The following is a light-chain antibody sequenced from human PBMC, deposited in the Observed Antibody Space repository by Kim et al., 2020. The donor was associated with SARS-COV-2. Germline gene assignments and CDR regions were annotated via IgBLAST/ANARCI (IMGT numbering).Light chain of an antibody. Sequence: LSPGERATLSCRASQSVTANKVAWIQQKPGQAPRCLICRASSRATGIPDRFSGSGSGTDFTLTISRLEPEDFAVYYCQQYVTAPLTVGGGTKLEI. J-gene: IGKJ4*01. CDR3: QQYVTAPLT. CDR1: QSVTANK. CDR2: RAS. V-gene: IGKV3-20*01.